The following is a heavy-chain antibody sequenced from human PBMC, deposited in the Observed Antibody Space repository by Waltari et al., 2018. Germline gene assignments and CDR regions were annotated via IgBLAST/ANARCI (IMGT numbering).Heavy chain of an antibody. CDR1: GGSFSGYY. D-gene: IGHD5-12*01. Sequence: QVQLQQWGAGLLKPSETLSLTCAVYGGSFSGYYWSWIRQPPGKGLEWIGEINHSGSTNYNPSLKSRVTISVDTSKNQFSLKLSSVTAADTAVYYCARGRSSDRRDGYNRGGDAFDIWGQGTMVIVSS. V-gene: IGHV4-34*01. J-gene: IGHJ3*02. CDR3: ARGRSSDRRDGYNRGGDAFDI. CDR2: INHSGST.